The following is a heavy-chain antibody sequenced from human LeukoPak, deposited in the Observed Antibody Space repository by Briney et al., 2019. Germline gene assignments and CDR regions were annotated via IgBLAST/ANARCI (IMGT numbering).Heavy chain of an antibody. V-gene: IGHV3-30*04. CDR2: VSYDGSNK. CDR1: GFTFSSYA. D-gene: IGHD6-13*01. CDR3: ARSNRFRIAYFDY. Sequence: GRSLRLPCAASGFTFSSYAMHWVRQAPGKGLEWVAVVSYDGSNKYYADSVKGRFTISRDNSKNTLYLQMNSLRAEDTAVYYCARSNRFRIAYFDYWGQGTLVTVSS. J-gene: IGHJ4*02.